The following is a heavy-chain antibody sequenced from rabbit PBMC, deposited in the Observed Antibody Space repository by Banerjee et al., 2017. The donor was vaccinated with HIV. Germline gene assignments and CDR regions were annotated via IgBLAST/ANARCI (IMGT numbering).Heavy chain of an antibody. D-gene: IGHD1-1*01. CDR1: GFSFSSGYY. J-gene: IGHJ4*01. Sequence: QSLEESGGDLVKPEGSLTLTCTASGFSFSSGYYMCWVRQAPGKGLEWIACIYTESSSTYYANWAKGRFTISKTSSTTVTLQMTSLTAADTATYFCARDRVGSSGLYFNLWGQGTLVTVS. CDR2: IYTESSST. CDR3: ARDRVGSSGLYFNL. V-gene: IGHV1S40*01.